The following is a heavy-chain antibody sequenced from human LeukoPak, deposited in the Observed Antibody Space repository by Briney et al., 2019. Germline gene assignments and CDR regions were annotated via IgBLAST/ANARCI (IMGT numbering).Heavy chain of an antibody. J-gene: IGHJ5*02. CDR1: GYTFTGYY. Sequence: ASVKVSCKASGYTFTGYYMHWVRQAPGQGLEWMGWINAGNGNTKYSQKFQGRVTITRDTSASTAYMELSSLRSEDTAVYYCARAYPPYYDFWSGQVNWFDPWGQGTLVTVSS. CDR3: ARAYPPYYDFWSGQVNWFDP. CDR2: INAGNGNT. V-gene: IGHV1-3*01. D-gene: IGHD3-3*01.